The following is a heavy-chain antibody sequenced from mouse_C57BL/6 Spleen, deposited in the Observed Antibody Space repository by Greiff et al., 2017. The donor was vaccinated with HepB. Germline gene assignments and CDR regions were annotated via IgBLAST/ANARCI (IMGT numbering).Heavy chain of an antibody. CDR2: IYPRSGNT. D-gene: IGHD1-1*01. CDR1: GYTFTSYG. J-gene: IGHJ1*03. Sequence: VQLQQSGAELARPGASVKLSCKASGYTFTSYGISWVKQRTGQGLERIGEIYPRSGNTYYNEKFKGKATLTADKSSSTAYMELRSLTSEDSAVYFCASSPITTVVARGYFDVWGTGTTVTVSS. V-gene: IGHV1-81*01. CDR3: ASSPITTVVARGYFDV.